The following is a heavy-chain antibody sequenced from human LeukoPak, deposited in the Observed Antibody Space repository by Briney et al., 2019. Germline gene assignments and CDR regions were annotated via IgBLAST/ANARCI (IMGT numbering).Heavy chain of an antibody. J-gene: IGHJ6*03. V-gene: IGHV4-4*07. D-gene: IGHD1-14*01. CDR3: ARDLGVRPGYYMDV. CDR2: IYISGST. Sequence: SETLSLTCTVSGGSISSYYWSWIRQPAGKGLEWIGRIYISGSTNYNPSLKSRVTMSVDTSKNQFSLKLSSVTAADTAVYYCARDLGVRPGYYMDVWGKGTTVTVSS. CDR1: GGSISSYY.